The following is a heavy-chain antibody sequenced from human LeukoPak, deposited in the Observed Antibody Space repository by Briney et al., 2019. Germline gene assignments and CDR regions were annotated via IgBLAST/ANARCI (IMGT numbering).Heavy chain of an antibody. CDR2: DNPHSGVR. V-gene: IGHV1-2*02. CDR3: VREGNDLLSKNFDY. CDR1: GFTFSDYY. D-gene: IGHD2/OR15-2a*01. J-gene: IGHJ4*02. Sequence: ASVKVSCKSSGFTFSDYYIHWVRQAPGQGLEWMGYDNPHSGVRSSPQKFQGRVTMTPDTSISVVYMELSSLTSDDTAIYYCVREGNDLLSKNFDYWGQGTLVTVSS.